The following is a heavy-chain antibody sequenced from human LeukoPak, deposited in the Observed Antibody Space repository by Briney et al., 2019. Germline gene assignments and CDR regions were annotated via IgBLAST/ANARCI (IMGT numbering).Heavy chain of an antibody. D-gene: IGHD4-17*01. Sequence: PGGSLRLSCAASGFTFDDYAMHWVRQGPGKGLEWVSGISWNSGSIGYADSVKGRFTISRDNAKNSLYLQMNSLRAEDAAVYYCARDKEGVGDYLGVYWGQGALVTVSS. J-gene: IGHJ4*02. CDR1: GFTFDDYA. CDR3: ARDKEGVGDYLGVY. V-gene: IGHV3-9*01. CDR2: ISWNSGSI.